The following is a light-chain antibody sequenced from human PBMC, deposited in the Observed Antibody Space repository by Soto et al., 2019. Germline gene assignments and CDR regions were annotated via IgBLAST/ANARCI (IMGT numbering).Light chain of an antibody. Sequence: QSARTHPASVSGSPVQSITISCTGTSSDVGSYNLVSWYQQHPGKAPKLMIYEVSKRPSGVSNRFSGSKSGNTASLTISGLQAEDEADYYCCSYAGTPRGFGTGTKVTVL. J-gene: IGLJ1*01. CDR3: CSYAGTPRG. CDR1: SSDVGSYNL. CDR2: EVS. V-gene: IGLV2-23*02.